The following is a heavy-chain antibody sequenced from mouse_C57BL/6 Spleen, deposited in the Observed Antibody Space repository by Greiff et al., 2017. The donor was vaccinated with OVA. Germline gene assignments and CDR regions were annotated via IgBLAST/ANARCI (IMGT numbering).Heavy chain of an antibody. CDR2: IRNKANGYTT. Sequence: EVQLVESGGGLVQPGGSLSLSCAASGFTFTDYYMSWVRQPPGKALEWLGFIRNKANGYTTEYSASVKGRFTISRDNSQSILYLQMNALRAEDSATYYCARSLITTVVRDWYFDVWGTGTTVTVSS. CDR1: GFTFTDYY. J-gene: IGHJ1*03. CDR3: ARSLITTVVRDWYFDV. D-gene: IGHD1-1*01. V-gene: IGHV7-3*01.